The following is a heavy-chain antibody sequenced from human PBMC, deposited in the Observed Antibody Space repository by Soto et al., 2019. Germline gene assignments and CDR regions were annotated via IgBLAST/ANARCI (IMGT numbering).Heavy chain of an antibody. CDR2: VYYTGDT. D-gene: IGHD1-26*01. J-gene: IGHJ6*02. CDR1: SGPDRSHN. V-gene: IGHV4-59*08. CDR3: VIQRIHYLHGLVDV. Sequence: QVQLQQSGPRLVKPSETLSLTCTVSSGPDRSHNWGWIRQPPGRGLEWIGYVYYTGDTAYKPSHRGRGTIAAHPSTKDISLYQTSVTAADMAVYYCVIQRIHYLHGLVDVWGQGSMVSVS.